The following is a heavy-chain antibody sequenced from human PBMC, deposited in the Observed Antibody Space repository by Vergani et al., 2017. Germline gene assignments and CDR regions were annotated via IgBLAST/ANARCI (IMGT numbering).Heavy chain of an antibody. CDR1: GFTFSSYG. CDR3: AKGLRNNWGWAGEFDY. V-gene: IGHV3-30*02. Sequence: QVQLVESGGGVVQPGGSLRLSCAASGFTFSSYGMHWVRQAPGKGLEWVAFIRYDGSNKYYADSVKGRFTISRDNSKNTLYLQMNSLRAEDTAVYYCAKGLRNNWGWAGEFDYWGQGTLVTVSS. CDR2: IRYDGSNK. J-gene: IGHJ4*02. D-gene: IGHD7-27*01.